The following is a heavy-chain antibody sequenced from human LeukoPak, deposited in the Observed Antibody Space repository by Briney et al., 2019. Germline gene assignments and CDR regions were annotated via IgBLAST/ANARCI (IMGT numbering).Heavy chain of an antibody. CDR1: GFTFSSYG. V-gene: IGHV3-30*03. CDR3: SGGGTSYYYYYYGMDV. CDR2: ISYDGSNK. J-gene: IGHJ6*02. D-gene: IGHD4-23*01. Sequence: PGGSLRLSCAASGFTFSSYGMHWVRQAPGKGLEWVAVISYDGSNKYYADSVKGRFTISRDNSKNTLYLQMNSLRAEDTAVYYCSGGGTSYYYYYYGMDVWGQGTTVTVSS.